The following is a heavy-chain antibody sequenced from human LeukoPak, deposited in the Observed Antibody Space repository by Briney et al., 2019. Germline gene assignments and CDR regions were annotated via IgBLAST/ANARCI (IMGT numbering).Heavy chain of an antibody. CDR2: IYSGGST. Sequence: GGSLRLSCAASGFTVSSNYMSWVRQAPGKGLEWVSVIYSGGSTYYADSVKGRFTIFRDNSKNTLYLQMNSLRAEDTAVYYCARYFISPYYYDSSGYLQGYFDYWGQGTLVTVSS. V-gene: IGHV3-66*01. D-gene: IGHD3-22*01. CDR1: GFTVSSNY. CDR3: ARYFISPYYYDSSGYLQGYFDY. J-gene: IGHJ4*02.